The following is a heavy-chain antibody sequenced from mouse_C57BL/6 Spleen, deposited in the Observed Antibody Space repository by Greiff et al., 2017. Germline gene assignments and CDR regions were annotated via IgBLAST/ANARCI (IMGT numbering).Heavy chain of an antibody. CDR1: GFSLTSYG. CDR3: SKGGFSYWYFDV. J-gene: IGHJ1*03. CDR2: IWGDGST. Sequence: VKLVESGPGLVAPSQSLSITCTASGFSLTSYGVRWVRQPPGKGLEWLGVIWGDGSTNYHSALISKPSTSTDNSKSQVFLILNSLLTYDTAADYCSKGGFSYWYFDVWGTGTMVTVSA. D-gene: IGHD3-1*01. V-gene: IGHV2-3*01.